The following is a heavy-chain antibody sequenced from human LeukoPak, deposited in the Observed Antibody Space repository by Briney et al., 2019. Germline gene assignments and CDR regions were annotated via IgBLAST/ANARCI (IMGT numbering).Heavy chain of an antibody. CDR3: ARARTTRGFDY. V-gene: IGHV3-30*07. Sequence: PGGSLRLSCAASGFMFSNHAMHWVRQAPGKGLEWVAIVSYAGIYKYYADSVKGRFTISRDNSKNTLYLQMNSLRAEDTAVYYCARARTTRGFDYWGQGTLVTVSS. CDR1: GFMFSNHA. D-gene: IGHD4-17*01. CDR2: VSYAGIYK. J-gene: IGHJ4*02.